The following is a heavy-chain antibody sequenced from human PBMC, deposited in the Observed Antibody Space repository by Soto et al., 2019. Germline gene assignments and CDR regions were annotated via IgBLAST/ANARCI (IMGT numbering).Heavy chain of an antibody. J-gene: IGHJ6*02. Sequence: QVQLVQSGAEVKKPGASVKVSGKASGYTFTSSGIGWVRQAPGQGLEWMGWISTDNGNTNYAQHLQGRVSMTTDTSTSTAYMDLRSLRSDDTAVYYCARDQGITTFGVYSMYYYGMDVWGQGTTVTVSS. CDR3: ARDQGITTFGVYSMYYYGMDV. V-gene: IGHV1-18*01. CDR1: GYTFTSSG. CDR2: ISTDNGNT. D-gene: IGHD3-3*01.